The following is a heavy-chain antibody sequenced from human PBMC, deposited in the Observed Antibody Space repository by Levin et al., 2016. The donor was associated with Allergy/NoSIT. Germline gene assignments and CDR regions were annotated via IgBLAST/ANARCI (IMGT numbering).Heavy chain of an antibody. CDR3: ASHQTPPFHDSRGYPFDS. J-gene: IGHJ4*02. Sequence: SETLSLTCTVSGGSIDTSRFYWAWIRQPPGKGLEYIGSISHSGTTFYNPSLKRRVTISVDSSKNQFSLNLKSETAADTAVYYCASHQTPPFHDSRGYPFDSWGQGTLVTVSS. V-gene: IGHV4-39*01. D-gene: IGHD3-22*01. CDR2: ISHSGTT. CDR1: GGSIDTSRFY.